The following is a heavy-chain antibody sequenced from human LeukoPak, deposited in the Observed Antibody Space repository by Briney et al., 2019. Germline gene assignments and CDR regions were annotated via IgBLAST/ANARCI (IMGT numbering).Heavy chain of an antibody. CDR1: GFAFSSYD. J-gene: IGHJ4*02. CDR2: ISNDGSNK. V-gene: IGHV3-30-3*01. Sequence: PGGSLRLSCAASGFAFSSYDMHWVRQAPGKGLEWVVVISNDGSNKDYADSVKGRFTISRDNSKNTLYVQMNSLRAEDTAVYYCVLGHYGGLFDNWGQGTLVSVSS. D-gene: IGHD4-23*01. CDR3: VLGHYGGLFDN.